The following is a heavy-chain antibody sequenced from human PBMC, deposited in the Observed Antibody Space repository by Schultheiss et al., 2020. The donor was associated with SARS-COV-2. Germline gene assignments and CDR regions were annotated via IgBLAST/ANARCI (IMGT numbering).Heavy chain of an antibody. V-gene: IGHV4-39*07. CDR2: IYYSGST. D-gene: IGHD3-3*01. CDR3: TRGRTIFGVVNRYYFDY. Sequence: SETLSLTCTVSGGSISSYYWGWIRQPPGKGLEWIGSIYYSGSTYYNPSLKSRVTISVDTSKNQFSLKLSSVTAADTALYYCTRGRTIFGVVNRYYFDYWGQGAQVTVSS. J-gene: IGHJ4*02. CDR1: GGSISSYY.